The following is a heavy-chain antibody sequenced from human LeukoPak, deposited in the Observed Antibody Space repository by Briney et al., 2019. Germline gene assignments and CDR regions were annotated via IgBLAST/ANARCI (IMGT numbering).Heavy chain of an antibody. CDR1: GFTFSSYV. J-gene: IGHJ4*02. CDR2: ISGSSGST. V-gene: IGHV3-23*01. Sequence: GGSLRLSCAASGFTFSSYVMSWVRQAPGKGLEWLSTISGSSGSTYYADSVKGRFTISRDNSKNTVYLQMKSLRVEATAVYYCAKGLSAAGDYYFDYWGQGALVTVSS. D-gene: IGHD2-21*01. CDR3: AKGLSAAGDYYFDY.